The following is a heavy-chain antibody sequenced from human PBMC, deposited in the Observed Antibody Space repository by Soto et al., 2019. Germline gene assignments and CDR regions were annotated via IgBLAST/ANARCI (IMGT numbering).Heavy chain of an antibody. Sequence: QITLKESGPTLVKPTQTLTLTCTYSGFSLTTSGAGVGWIRQPPGKALEWLALISWKDDKRYNPGLESRLTITKVTSKNQVILTQTNMDPVDTATYFCAHRYGGNYYRWYFESWGQGTLVTVSS. D-gene: IGHD1-26*01. CDR3: AHRYGGNYYRWYFES. CDR2: ISWKDDK. CDR1: GFSLTTSGAG. V-gene: IGHV2-5*01. J-gene: IGHJ4*02.